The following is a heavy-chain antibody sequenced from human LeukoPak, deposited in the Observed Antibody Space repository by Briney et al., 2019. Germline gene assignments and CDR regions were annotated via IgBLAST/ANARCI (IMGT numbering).Heavy chain of an antibody. J-gene: IGHJ6*03. CDR3: ARMNTAMVNGLNYYYYMDV. CDR1: GFTFSSYA. CDR2: ISGSGGST. D-gene: IGHD5-18*01. V-gene: IGHV3-23*01. Sequence: PGGSLRLSCAASGFTFSSYAMSWVRQAPGKGLEWVSAISGSGGSTYYADSVKGRFTISRDNSKNSLYLQMNSLRADDTAVYYCARMNTAMVNGLNYYYYMDVWGKGTTVTVSS.